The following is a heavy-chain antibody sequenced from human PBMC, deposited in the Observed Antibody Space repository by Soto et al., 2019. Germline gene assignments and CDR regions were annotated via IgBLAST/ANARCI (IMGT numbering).Heavy chain of an antibody. V-gene: IGHV3-74*03. CDR1: GFTFSSYW. D-gene: IGHD5-18*01. Sequence: EVQLVESGGGLVQPGGSLRLSCAASGFTFSSYWMHWVRQGPGKGLVWVSRINPDGTSATYADSVKGRFTISRDNAKSMDYHQMNSLSAEDTAVYYGARFTAGSYGLAAGWGQGTLVTVSS. J-gene: IGHJ4*02. CDR2: INPDGTSA. CDR3: ARFTAGSYGLAAG.